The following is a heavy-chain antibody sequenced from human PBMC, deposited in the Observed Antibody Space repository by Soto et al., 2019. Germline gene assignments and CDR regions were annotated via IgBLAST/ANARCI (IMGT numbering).Heavy chain of an antibody. CDR2: VYYGGIT. V-gene: IGHV4-39*01. CDR3: AGGDYYHSSGYYFYYYTMDV. J-gene: IGHJ6*02. Sequence: SETLSLTCPGYGGSISSSSYYSVWVRQPAGQGLEWIGNVYYGGITYYNPSLKSRVTISVETSKRQFSLKLSSVTAADTAVYYCAGGDYYHSSGYYFYYYTMDVWGQGTTVT. D-gene: IGHD3-22*01. CDR1: GGSISSSSYY.